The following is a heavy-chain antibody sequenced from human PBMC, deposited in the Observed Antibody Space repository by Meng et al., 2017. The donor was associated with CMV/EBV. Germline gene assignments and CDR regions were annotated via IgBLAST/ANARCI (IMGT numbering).Heavy chain of an antibody. CDR1: GYTLTSYG. CDR2: ISAYNGNT. Sequence: ASVKVSCKASGYTLTSYGISWVRQAPGQGLEWMGWISAYNGNTNYAQKLQGRVTMTTDTSTSTAYMELRSLRSDDTAVYYCAQTIAAAGTSWFDPWGQGTLVTVSS. J-gene: IGHJ5*02. V-gene: IGHV1-18*01. CDR3: AQTIAAAGTSWFDP. D-gene: IGHD6-13*01.